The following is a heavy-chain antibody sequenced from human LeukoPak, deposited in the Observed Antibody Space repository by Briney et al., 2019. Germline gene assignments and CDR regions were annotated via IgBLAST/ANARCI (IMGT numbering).Heavy chain of an antibody. V-gene: IGHV3-43*02. Sequence: GGSLRLSCAASGFTFDDYAMHWVRQAPGKGLEWVSLISGDGGGTYYADSVKGRFTISRGNSKNSLYLQMNSLRTEDTALYYCAKDDGDYAYYFDYWGQGTLVTVSS. CDR3: AKDDGDYAYYFDY. J-gene: IGHJ4*02. CDR1: GFTFDDYA. D-gene: IGHD4-17*01. CDR2: ISGDGGGT.